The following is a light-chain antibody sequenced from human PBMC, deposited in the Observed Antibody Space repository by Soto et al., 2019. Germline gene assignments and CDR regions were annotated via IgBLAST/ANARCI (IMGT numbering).Light chain of an antibody. CDR3: SSYTRSSTL. V-gene: IGLV2-14*01. CDR1: SSDVGGYNY. CDR2: DVS. J-gene: IGLJ2*01. Sequence: QSVLTQPASVSGSPGQSITISCTGTSSDVGGYNYVSWYQQHPGKAPKLMIYDVSNRPSGVSNRFSGSKSGNTASLTISGLQAEDEADYYCSSYTRSSTLFGGGTQLT.